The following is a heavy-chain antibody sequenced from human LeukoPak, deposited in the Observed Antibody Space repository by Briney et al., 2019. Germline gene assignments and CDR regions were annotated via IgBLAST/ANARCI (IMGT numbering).Heavy chain of an antibody. CDR1: GGSINSGGYS. CDR2: IYHSGST. J-gene: IGHJ4*02. CDR3: TRESGAFSPFGF. D-gene: IGHD1-26*01. Sequence: KSSETLSLTCAVSGGSINSGGYSWSWIRQPPGKGLEWMGYIYHSGSTYYNPSLKSRVTMSVDRSKNHFSLKLNSVTAADTAIYYCTRESGAFSPFGFWGQGTLLTVSS. V-gene: IGHV4-30-2*01.